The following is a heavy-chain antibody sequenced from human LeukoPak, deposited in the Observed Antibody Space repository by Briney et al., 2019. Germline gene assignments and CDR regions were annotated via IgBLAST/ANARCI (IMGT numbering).Heavy chain of an antibody. CDR3: ARVLSYFGSGSYPAY. D-gene: IGHD3-10*01. J-gene: IGHJ4*02. V-gene: IGHV3-74*01. CDR2: VSPDGRRT. Sequence: GGPLRLSCAASGFTFTSYWMHWVRQVPGKGLVWIAHVSPDGRRTDYTDSVKGRFTVSRDNTNHILYLQMNSLTADDTAVYYCARVLSYFGSGSYPAYWGQGTLVTVSS. CDR1: GFTFTSYW.